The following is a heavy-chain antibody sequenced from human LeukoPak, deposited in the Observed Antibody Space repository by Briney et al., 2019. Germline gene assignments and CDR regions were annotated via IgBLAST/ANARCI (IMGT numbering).Heavy chain of an antibody. Sequence: ASVKVSCKASGYTFTSYYMHWVRQAPGQGLEWMGIINPSGGSTSYAQKFQGRATMTRDTSTSTVYMELSSLRSEDTAVYYCAREVYVAGSYWGMDVWGQGTTVTVSS. J-gene: IGHJ6*02. CDR1: GYTFTSYY. CDR2: INPSGGST. CDR3: AREVYVAGSYWGMDV. V-gene: IGHV1-46*01. D-gene: IGHD3-10*01.